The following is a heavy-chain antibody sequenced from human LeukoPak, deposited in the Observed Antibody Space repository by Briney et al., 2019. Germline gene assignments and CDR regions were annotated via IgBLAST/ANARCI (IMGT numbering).Heavy chain of an antibody. CDR2: INPSGGST. J-gene: IGHJ4*02. CDR1: GYTFTTYF. D-gene: IGHD3-10*01. V-gene: IGHV1-46*01. CDR3: ARPNYYGSESYSFGY. Sequence: ASVKVSCKASGYTFTTYFIHWVRQAPGQGLEWMGVINPSGGSTSYAQNFQGRLTMTRDTSTSTVYMELSSLRSEDTALYYCARPNYYGSESYSFGYWGQGILVTVSS.